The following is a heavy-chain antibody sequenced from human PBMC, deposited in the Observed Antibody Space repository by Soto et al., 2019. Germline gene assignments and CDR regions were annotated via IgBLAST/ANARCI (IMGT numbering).Heavy chain of an antibody. J-gene: IGHJ4*02. D-gene: IGHD3-22*01. CDR3: ARGEFDSNGKAN. Sequence: PGGSLRLSCAASEFTFTTYHMNWVRQAPGQGLEWIAYISASSDTVNYADSVKGRFTISRVNAKKSLYLQVNSLRDDDTAVYYCARGEFDSNGKANWGRGA. V-gene: IGHV3-48*02. CDR2: ISASSDTV. CDR1: EFTFTTYH.